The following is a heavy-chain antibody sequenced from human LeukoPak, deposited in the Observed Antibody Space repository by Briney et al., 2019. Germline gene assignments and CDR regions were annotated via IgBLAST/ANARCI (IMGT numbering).Heavy chain of an antibody. CDR2: VYYGKST. V-gene: IGHV4-39*02. CDR3: ARLAGLGRWLQFTH. J-gene: IGHJ1*01. Sequence: SETLSLTCNVSGASVSTSKFYWGWIRQPPWKGLEWIGTVYYGKSTFYKPSLKSRVTISFDTAKNHFSLTLASVTAADTAVYFCARLAGLGRWLQFTHWGQGILVTVSS. D-gene: IGHD5-24*01. CDR1: GASVSTSKFY.